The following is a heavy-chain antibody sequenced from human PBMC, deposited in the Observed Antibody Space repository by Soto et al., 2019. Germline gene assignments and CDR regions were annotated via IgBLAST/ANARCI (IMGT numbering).Heavy chain of an antibody. CDR2: ISDTSGT. CDR3: AKRVGYSSSSAYFDY. V-gene: IGHV3-23*01. Sequence: PVGSLRLSCAASGFTFSNFGMSWVRQAPGKGLEWVSSISDTSGTYYADSVKGRFTISRDNSKNTLYLQMNSLRAEDTAVYYCAKRVGYSSSSAYFDYWGQGTLVTVS. D-gene: IGHD6-6*01. CDR1: GFTFSNFG. J-gene: IGHJ4*02.